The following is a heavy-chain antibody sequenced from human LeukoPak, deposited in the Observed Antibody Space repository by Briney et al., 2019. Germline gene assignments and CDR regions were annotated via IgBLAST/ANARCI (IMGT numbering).Heavy chain of an antibody. CDR1: GFTFSSYA. V-gene: IGHV3-23*01. Sequence: PGGSLRLFCTASGFTFSSYAMSWVRQAPGKGLEWVSAISGSGGSTYYADSVKGRFTISRDNSKNTLYLQMNSLRAEDTAVYYCAKDPLDCSSTRCYPNWFDPWGQGTLVTVSS. D-gene: IGHD2-2*01. J-gene: IGHJ5*02. CDR3: AKDPLDCSSTRCYPNWFDP. CDR2: ISGSGGST.